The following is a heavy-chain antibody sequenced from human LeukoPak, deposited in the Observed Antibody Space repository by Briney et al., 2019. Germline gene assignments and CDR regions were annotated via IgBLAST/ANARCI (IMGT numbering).Heavy chain of an antibody. CDR1: GGSFSGYY. CDR3: ARSGSDFLPWDY. J-gene: IGHJ4*02. V-gene: IGHV4-34*09. Sequence: SETLSLTCAVYGGSFSGYYWNWIRQSPGKGLEWIGEINHSGSTNYNPSLKSRVTISVDTSKNQFSLKLSSVTAADTAVYYCARSGSDFLPWDYWGQGTLVTVSS. D-gene: IGHD2/OR15-2a*01. CDR2: INHSGST.